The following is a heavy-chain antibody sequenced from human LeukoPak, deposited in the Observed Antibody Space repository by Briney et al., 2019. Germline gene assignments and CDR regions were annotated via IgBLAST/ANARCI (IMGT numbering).Heavy chain of an antibody. CDR2: IYYSGST. D-gene: IGHD1/OR15-1a*01. CDR3: ARYQGTALTWGLPFDP. CDR1: GGSISSYN. V-gene: IGHV4-59*12. Sequence: PSETLSLTCTVSGGSISSYNWSWIRQPPGKGLEWIGYIYYSGSTHYNPSLKSRVTISIDTSKNQFSLKLSSVTAADTAVYFCARYQGTALTWGLPFDPWGQGTLVTVSS. J-gene: IGHJ5*02.